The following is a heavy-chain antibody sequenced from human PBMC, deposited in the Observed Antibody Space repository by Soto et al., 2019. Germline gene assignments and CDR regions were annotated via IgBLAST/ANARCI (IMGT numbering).Heavy chain of an antibody. J-gene: IGHJ4*02. CDR2: ISAHNGNT. V-gene: IGHV1-18*01. Sequence: QVHLVQSGAEVKKPGASVKVSCQASGYAFTTYGITWVRQAPGQGLEWMGWISAHNGNTNYAQKLQGRVTVTRDTSTSTPYMELRSLRAADPAVYYCAGGRYGVYWGQGALVTVSS. CDR1: GYAFTTYG. D-gene: IGHD3-10*01. CDR3: AGGRYGVY.